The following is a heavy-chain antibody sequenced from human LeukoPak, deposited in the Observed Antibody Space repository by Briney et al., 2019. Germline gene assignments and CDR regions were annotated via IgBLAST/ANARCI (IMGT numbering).Heavy chain of an antibody. D-gene: IGHD1-20*01. Sequence: PGGSLRLYCAASGFTFSSYAMSWVRQAPGKGLEWVSAISGSGGSTYYADSVKCRFTNSRDNSKNTLYLQMNSLRAEDTAVYYCAKTITGTTNDDFDIWGQGTMVTVSS. CDR2: ISGSGGST. CDR1: GFTFSSYA. V-gene: IGHV3-23*01. CDR3: AKTITGTTNDDFDI. J-gene: IGHJ3*02.